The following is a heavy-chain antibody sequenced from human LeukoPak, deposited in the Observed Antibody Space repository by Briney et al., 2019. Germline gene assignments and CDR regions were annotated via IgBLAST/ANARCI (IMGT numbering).Heavy chain of an antibody. CDR1: GFTFSGYW. CDR3: ARDGYSGSYYRLYYFFMDV. CDR2: INGDGSST. Sequence: GGSLRLSCAASGFTFSGYWIHWVRQAPGKGLVWVSRINGDGSSTNYADSVKGRFTISRDNSENTLYLQMNSLRGEDTAVYYCARDGYSGSYYRLYYFFMDVWGKGTTVTVSS. V-gene: IGHV3-74*01. D-gene: IGHD1-26*01. J-gene: IGHJ6*03.